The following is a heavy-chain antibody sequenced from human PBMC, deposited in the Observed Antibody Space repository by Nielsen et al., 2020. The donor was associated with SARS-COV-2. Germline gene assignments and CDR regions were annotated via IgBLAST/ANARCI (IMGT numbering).Heavy chain of an antibody. CDR2: IYPGDSDT. J-gene: IGHJ4*02. CDR1: GYSFTSYW. Sequence: GESLKISCHGSGYSFTSYWIAWVRQMPGKGLEWMGIIYPGDSDTRYSPSFQGQVTISADKSISTAYLQWSSLKASDTATYYCAWKSSGWYGSYDYWGQGTLVTVSS. D-gene: IGHD6-19*01. V-gene: IGHV5-51*01. CDR3: AWKSSGWYGSYDY.